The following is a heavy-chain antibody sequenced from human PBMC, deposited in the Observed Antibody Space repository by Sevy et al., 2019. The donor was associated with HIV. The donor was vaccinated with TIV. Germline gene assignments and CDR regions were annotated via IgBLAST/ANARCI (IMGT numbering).Heavy chain of an antibody. CDR2: IYYRGST. CDR1: GGSISNYY. V-gene: IGHV4-59*12. Sequence: SETLSLTCTVSGGSISNYYWSWIRQPPGKGLEWIGHIYYRGSTNYNPSLKSRVTISLNTSKNQFSLKLTSVTAADTAVYYCARGVVGPNWFDPWGQGTLVTVSS. J-gene: IGHJ5*02. CDR3: ARGVVGPNWFDP.